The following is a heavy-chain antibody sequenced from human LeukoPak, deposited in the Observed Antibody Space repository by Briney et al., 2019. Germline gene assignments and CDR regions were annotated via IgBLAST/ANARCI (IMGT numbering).Heavy chain of an antibody. J-gene: IGHJ4*02. CDR3: ARQVHCSSTSCYFDY. CDR1: GGSISSYY. D-gene: IGHD2-2*01. V-gene: IGHV4-59*08. CDR2: IYYSGST. Sequence: PSQTLSLTCAVSGGSISSYYWSWIRQPPGKGLEWIGYIYYSGSTNYNPSLKSRVTISVDTSKNQFSLKLSSVTAADTAVYYCARQVHCSSTSCYFDYWGQGTLVTVSS.